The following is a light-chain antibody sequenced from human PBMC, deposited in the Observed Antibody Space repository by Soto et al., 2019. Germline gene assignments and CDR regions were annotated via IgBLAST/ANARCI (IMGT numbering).Light chain of an antibody. V-gene: IGKV2D-29*02. CDR2: EVS. Sequence: DVVMTQTPLSLSVAPGQPASISCKSSQSLLHITGETFLFWYLQKPGQSQQLLIYEVSTRVSGVPDRFSGSGSGTDFTLEISRVETDDVGIYYCMQSTQLPSTFGQGTRLGIE. J-gene: IGKJ5*01. CDR1: QSLLHITGETF. CDR3: MQSTQLPST.